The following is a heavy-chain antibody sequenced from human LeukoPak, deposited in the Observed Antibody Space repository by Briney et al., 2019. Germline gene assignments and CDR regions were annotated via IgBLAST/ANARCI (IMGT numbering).Heavy chain of an antibody. D-gene: IGHD5-18*01. V-gene: IGHV4-59*01. J-gene: IGHJ4*02. CDR1: GGSISSYY. Sequence: PSETLSLTCTVSGGSISSYYWSWIRQPPGKGLEGIGYIYYSGSTNYNPSLKSRVTISVDTSKNQFSLKLSSVTAADTAVYYCARVVYSYGSGSYYFDYWGQGTLVTVSS. CDR3: ARVVYSYGSGSYYFDY. CDR2: IYYSGST.